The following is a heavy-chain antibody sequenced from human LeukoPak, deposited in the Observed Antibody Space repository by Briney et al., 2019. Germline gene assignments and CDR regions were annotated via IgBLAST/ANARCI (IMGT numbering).Heavy chain of an antibody. CDR2: IWYDGSNK. CDR1: GGTFSSYG. CDR3: AKDLSSNWFDP. J-gene: IGHJ5*02. D-gene: IGHD5/OR15-5a*01. Sequence: SCKASGGTFSSYGMHWVRQAPGKGLEWVAVIWYDGSNKYYADSVKGRFTISRDNSKNTLYLQMNSLRAEDTAVYYCAKDLSSNWFDPWGQGTLVTVSS. V-gene: IGHV3-33*06.